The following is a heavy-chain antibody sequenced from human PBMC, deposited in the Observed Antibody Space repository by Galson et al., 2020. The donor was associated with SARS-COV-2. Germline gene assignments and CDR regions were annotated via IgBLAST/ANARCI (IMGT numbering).Heavy chain of an antibody. Sequence: GESLKISCAASGFTFSSYWMSWVRQAPGKGLEWVANIKQDGSEKYYVDSVKGRFTISRDNAKNSLYLQMNSLRAEDTAVYYCAREATYFDWLLHLGSYFDYWGQGTLVTVSS. D-gene: IGHD3-9*01. CDR3: AREATYFDWLLHLGSYFDY. CDR2: IKQDGSEK. V-gene: IGHV3-7*05. CDR1: GFTFSSYW. J-gene: IGHJ4*02.